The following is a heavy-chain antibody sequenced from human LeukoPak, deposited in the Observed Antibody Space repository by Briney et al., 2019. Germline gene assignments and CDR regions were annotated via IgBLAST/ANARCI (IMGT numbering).Heavy chain of an antibody. CDR2: IYHSGST. V-gene: IGHV4-38-2*02. Sequence: SETLSLTCTVSGYFISSGYYWGWIRQPPGKGLEWIGSIYHSGSTYYNPSLKSRVTISVDTSKNQFSLKLSSVTAADTAVYYCATQPSYYGKRYYFDYWGQGTLVTVSS. CDR1: GYFISSGYY. J-gene: IGHJ4*02. CDR3: ATQPSYYGKRYYFDY. D-gene: IGHD4-17*01.